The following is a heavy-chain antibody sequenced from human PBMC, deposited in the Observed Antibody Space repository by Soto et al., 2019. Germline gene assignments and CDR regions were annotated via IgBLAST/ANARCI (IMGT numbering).Heavy chain of an antibody. CDR1: GFTFSTYW. Sequence: GGCLRLSCAASGFTFSTYWMDWVRQTPGKGLEWVANINQDGSEKNHVDSVKGRFTIYRDNAKNSMYLQMSSLTAEDSALYYCTKSLDTWYQGTLVTVSS. CDR3: TKSLDT. CDR2: INQDGSEK. V-gene: IGHV3-7*01. J-gene: IGHJ5*01.